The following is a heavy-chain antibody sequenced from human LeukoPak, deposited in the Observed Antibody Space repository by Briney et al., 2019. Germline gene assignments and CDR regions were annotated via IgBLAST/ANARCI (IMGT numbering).Heavy chain of an antibody. CDR1: GGTFSSYA. J-gene: IGHJ4*02. D-gene: IGHD2-2*01. CDR2: IIPIFGTA. V-gene: IGHV1-69*01. CDR3: ARHQYPVVVVPAAALDY. Sequence: SVKVSCKASGGTFSSYAISWVRQAPGQGLEWMGGIIPIFGTANYAQKFQGRVTITADESTSTAYMDLSSLRSEGTAVYYCARHQYPVVVVPAAALDYWGQGTLVTVSS.